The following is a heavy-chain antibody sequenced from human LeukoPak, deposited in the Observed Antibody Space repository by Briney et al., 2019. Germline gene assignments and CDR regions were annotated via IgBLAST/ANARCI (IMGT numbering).Heavy chain of an antibody. D-gene: IGHD1-1*01. CDR3: ARGPPRGKYYYMDV. V-gene: IGHV3-13*01. CDR2: IGTASDT. CDR1: GFTFSSFD. Sequence: PGGSLRLSCAASGFTFSSFDMHWVRQPTGQGLEWVSPIGTASDTYYPGSVEGRFTLSRDNAKNSLYLQMNSQTAGDTAVYYCARGPPRGKYYYMDVWGKGTTVTVSS. J-gene: IGHJ6*03.